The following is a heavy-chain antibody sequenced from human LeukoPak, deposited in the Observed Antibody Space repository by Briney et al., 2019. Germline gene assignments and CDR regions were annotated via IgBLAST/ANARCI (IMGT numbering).Heavy chain of an antibody. J-gene: IGHJ4*02. CDR2: MNPNSGNT. D-gene: IGHD3-22*01. V-gene: IGHV1-8*01. Sequence: ASVNVSCKASGYTFTSYDINWVRQATGQGLEWMGWMNPNSGNTGYAQKFQGRVTMTRNTSISTAYMELSSLRSEDTAVYYCASTYYYDSSGYYYFDYWGQGTLVTVSS. CDR1: GYTFTSYD. CDR3: ASTYYYDSSGYYYFDY.